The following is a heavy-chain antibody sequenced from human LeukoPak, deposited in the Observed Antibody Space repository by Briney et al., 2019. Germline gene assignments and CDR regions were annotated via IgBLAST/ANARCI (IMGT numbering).Heavy chain of an antibody. Sequence: GGSLGLSCAASGFTFSRFSMNWVRQAPGKGLEWVSSISSSSSYIYYADSVKGRFTISRDNAKNSLYLQMNSLRAEDTAVYYCARAQPYYYESSGYYLDYWGQGTLVTVSS. CDR3: ARAQPYYYESSGYYLDY. V-gene: IGHV3-21*01. CDR2: ISSSSSYI. CDR1: GFTFSRFS. D-gene: IGHD3-22*01. J-gene: IGHJ4*02.